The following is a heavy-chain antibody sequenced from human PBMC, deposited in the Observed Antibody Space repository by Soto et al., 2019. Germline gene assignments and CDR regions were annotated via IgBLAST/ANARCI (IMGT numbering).Heavy chain of an antibody. Sequence: SETLSLTCVVSGGSISSSNWWSWIRQPPGKGLEWIGEIYHSGRTNYNPSLKSRVSISLDKSKNQFSLKLSSVTAADTAVYYCARLRTYDHMAAPDYWAQGTLVTVSS. J-gene: IGHJ4*02. V-gene: IGHV4-4*02. CDR1: GGSISSSNW. D-gene: IGHD3-22*01. CDR3: ARLRTYDHMAAPDY. CDR2: IYHSGRT.